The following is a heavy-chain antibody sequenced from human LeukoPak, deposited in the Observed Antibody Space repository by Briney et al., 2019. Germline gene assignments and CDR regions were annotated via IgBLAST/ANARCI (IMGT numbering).Heavy chain of an antibody. CDR3: ARGGPPALKDGYCSSTSCSRGYFQH. D-gene: IGHD2-2*03. Sequence: SETLSLTCTVSGGSISSYYWSWIRQPPGKGLEWIGYIYYSGSTNYNPSLKSRVTISVDTSKNQFSLKLSSVTAADTAVYYCARGGPPALKDGYCSSTSCSRGYFQHWGQGTLVTVSS. CDR1: GGSISSYY. V-gene: IGHV4-59*01. J-gene: IGHJ1*01. CDR2: IYYSGST.